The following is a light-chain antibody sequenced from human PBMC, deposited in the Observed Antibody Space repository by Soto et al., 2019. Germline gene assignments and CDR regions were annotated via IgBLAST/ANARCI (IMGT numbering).Light chain of an antibody. Sequence: DIQMTPSPSTLSASVGDRVTITCRASQSISSWLAWYQQTPGKAPKLLIYDASSLESGVPSRFSGSGSGTEFTLTISSLQPDDFATYYCQQYNSYPLTFGGGTKVDIK. CDR1: QSISSW. V-gene: IGKV1-5*01. CDR3: QQYNSYPLT. CDR2: DAS. J-gene: IGKJ4*01.